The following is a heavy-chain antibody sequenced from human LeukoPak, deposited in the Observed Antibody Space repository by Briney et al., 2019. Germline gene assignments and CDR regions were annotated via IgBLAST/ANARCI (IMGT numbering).Heavy chain of an antibody. D-gene: IGHD6-13*01. CDR2: INPSGGST. V-gene: IGHV1-46*01. CDR3: ARGAESSSWYGSGWFDP. CDR1: GYTFTSYY. J-gene: IGHJ5*02. Sequence: GASVKVSCKASGYTFTSYYMHWVRQAPGQGLEWMGIINPSGGSTSYAQKFQGRVTMTRDTSTSTVYMELSSLRSEDTAVYYCARGAESSSWYGSGWFDPWGQGTLVTVSS.